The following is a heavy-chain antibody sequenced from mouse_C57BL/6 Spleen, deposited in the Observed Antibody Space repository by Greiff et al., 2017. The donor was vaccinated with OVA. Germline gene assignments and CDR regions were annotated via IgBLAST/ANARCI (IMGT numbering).Heavy chain of an antibody. CDR3: ARSYYRDFDY. CDR1: GYTFTDYY. CDR2: INPNNGGT. D-gene: IGHD2-10*01. J-gene: IGHJ2*01. V-gene: IGHV1-26*01. Sequence: EVQLQQSGPELVKPGASVKISCKASGYTFTDYYMNWVKQSHGKSLEWIGDINPNNGGTSYNQKFKGKATLTVDKSSSTAYMELRSLTSEDSAVYYCARSYYRDFDYWGQGTTLTVSS.